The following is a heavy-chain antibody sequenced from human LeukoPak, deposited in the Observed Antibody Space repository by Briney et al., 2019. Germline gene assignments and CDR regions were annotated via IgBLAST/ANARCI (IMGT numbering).Heavy chain of an antibody. V-gene: IGHV3-48*01. CDR3: ARHSIVHLPAY. Sequence: GGSLRLSCAASGFTFSSYAMHWVRQAPGKGLEWVSYISSSSSTIYYADSVKGRFTISRDNAKNSLYLQMNSLRAEDTAVYYCARHSIVHLPAYWGQGTLVTVSS. CDR1: GFTFSSYA. CDR2: ISSSSSTI. D-gene: IGHD3-22*01. J-gene: IGHJ4*02.